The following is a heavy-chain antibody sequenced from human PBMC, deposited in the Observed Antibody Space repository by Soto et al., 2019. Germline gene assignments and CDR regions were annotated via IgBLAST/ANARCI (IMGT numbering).Heavy chain of an antibody. CDR3: AKDPSDSLTVYNNCFDP. Sequence: GGSLRLSCTGSGFTFGDYAMHWVRQAPGKGLEWVAGISWNSGNIDFGDSVKGRFTISRDNAKNSLYLQMNSLRPEDTAVYYCAKDPSDSLTVYNNCFDPGGKGTRVPVSS. D-gene: IGHD3-9*01. CDR2: ISWNSGNI. CDR1: GFTFGDYA. J-gene: IGHJ5*02. V-gene: IGHV3-9*01.